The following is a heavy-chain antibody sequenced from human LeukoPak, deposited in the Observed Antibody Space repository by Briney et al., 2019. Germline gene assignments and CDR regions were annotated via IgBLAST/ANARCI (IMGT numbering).Heavy chain of an antibody. J-gene: IGHJ6*02. Sequence: ASVKVSCKASGYTFTSYGISWVRQAPGQGLEWMGWISAYNGNTNYAQKLQGRVTMTTDTSTSTVYMELRSLVSDDTAVYYCAREAVVVVAATWYGMDVWGQGTTVTVSS. CDR1: GYTFTSYG. D-gene: IGHD2-15*01. CDR3: AREAVVVVAATWYGMDV. CDR2: ISAYNGNT. V-gene: IGHV1-18*01.